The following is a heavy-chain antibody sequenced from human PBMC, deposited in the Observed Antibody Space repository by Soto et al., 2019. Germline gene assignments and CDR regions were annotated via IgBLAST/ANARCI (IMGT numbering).Heavy chain of an antibody. J-gene: IGHJ4*02. CDR1: GGSISSGGYS. Sequence: ASETLSLTCAVSGGSISSGGYSWSWIRQPPGKGLEWIGYIYHSGSTYYNPSLKSRVTISVDRSKNQFSLKLSSVTAADTAVYYCARAGTTIDYWGQGTLVTVSS. CDR2: IYHSGST. D-gene: IGHD1-7*01. V-gene: IGHV4-30-2*01. CDR3: ARAGTTIDY.